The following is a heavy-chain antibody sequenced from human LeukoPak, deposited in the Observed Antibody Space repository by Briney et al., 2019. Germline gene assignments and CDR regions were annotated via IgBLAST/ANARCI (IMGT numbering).Heavy chain of an antibody. Sequence: QPGGSLRLSCVVSGFTFTNYWMQWVRQVPGKGLVWVARMNSDGTSIIHADSVKGRFTISRDNAENTLYLQMNSLRPEDTALYYYARSQSGVFDVWGQGTMVIVSS. CDR1: GFTFTNYW. CDR3: ARSQSGVFDV. V-gene: IGHV3-74*01. D-gene: IGHD2-15*01. J-gene: IGHJ3*01. CDR2: MNSDGTSI.